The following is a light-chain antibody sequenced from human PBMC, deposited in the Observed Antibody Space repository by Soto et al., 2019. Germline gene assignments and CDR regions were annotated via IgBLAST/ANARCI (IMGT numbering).Light chain of an antibody. Sequence: ETVLTQSPATLSLSPGERATLSCRASRSISTYLAWYQQKPGQAPRLLIYEALNRATGIPARFSGSGSGTDFTLTISSLEPEDFVVYYCQQYGSSPPLTFGGGTKVDIK. J-gene: IGKJ4*01. CDR2: EAL. CDR3: QQYGSSPPLT. V-gene: IGKV3-11*01. CDR1: RSISTY.